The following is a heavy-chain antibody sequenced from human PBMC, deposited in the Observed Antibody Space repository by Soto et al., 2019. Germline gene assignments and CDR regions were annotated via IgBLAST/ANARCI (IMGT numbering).Heavy chain of an antibody. CDR2: IGGSGGST. V-gene: IGHV3-23*01. CDR3: AKDESLWFGYYYYMDV. J-gene: IGHJ6*03. Sequence: GGSLRLSCAASGFTFSSYAMSWVRQAPGKGLEWVSAIGGSGGSTYYADSVKGRFTISRDNSKNTLYLQMNSLRAEDTAVYYCAKDESLWFGYYYYMDVWGKGTTVTVSS. CDR1: GFTFSSYA. D-gene: IGHD3-10*01.